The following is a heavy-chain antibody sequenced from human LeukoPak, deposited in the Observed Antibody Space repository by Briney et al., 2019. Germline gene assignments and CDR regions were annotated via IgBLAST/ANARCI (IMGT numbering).Heavy chain of an antibody. J-gene: IGHJ6*02. CDR2: INHNGNVN. V-gene: IGHV3-7*03. Sequence: GSLRLSCVASGFTFGKYWMSWVRQAPGKGLEWVASINHNGNVNYYVDSVKGRFTISRDNAKNSLYLQMSNLRAEDTAVYFCARGGGLGVWGQGATVTVSS. D-gene: IGHD3-16*01. CDR1: GFTFGKYW. CDR3: ARGGGLGV.